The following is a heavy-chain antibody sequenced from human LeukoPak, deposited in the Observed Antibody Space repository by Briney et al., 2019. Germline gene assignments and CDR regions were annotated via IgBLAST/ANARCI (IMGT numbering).Heavy chain of an antibody. Sequence: ASVKVSCKVSGYTLTELSMHWVRQAPGKGLEWMGGFDPEDGETIYAQKFQGRVTMTEDTSTDTAYMELSSLRSEDTAVYYCATDRQQLVPEHFQHWGQGTLVTVSS. CDR3: ATDRQQLVPEHFQH. D-gene: IGHD6-13*01. CDR1: GYTLTELS. J-gene: IGHJ1*01. CDR2: FDPEDGET. V-gene: IGHV1-24*01.